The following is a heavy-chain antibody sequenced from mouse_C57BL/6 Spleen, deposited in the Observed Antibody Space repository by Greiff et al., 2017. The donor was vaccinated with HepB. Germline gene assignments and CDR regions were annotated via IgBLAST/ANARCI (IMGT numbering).Heavy chain of an antibody. CDR1: GYSFTSYY. Sequence: QVQLQQSGPELVKPGASVKISCKASGYSFTSYYIHWVKQRPGQGLEWIGWIYPGSGNTKYNEKFKGKATLTADTSSSTAYMQLSSLTSEDSAVYYCAKGIYDGYWDYWGQGTLVTVSA. CDR2: IYPGSGNT. CDR3: AKGIYDGYWDY. V-gene: IGHV1-66*01. J-gene: IGHJ3*01. D-gene: IGHD2-3*01.